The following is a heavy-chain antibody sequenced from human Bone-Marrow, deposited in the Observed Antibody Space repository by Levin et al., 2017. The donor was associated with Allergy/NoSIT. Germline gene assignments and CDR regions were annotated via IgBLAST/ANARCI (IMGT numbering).Heavy chain of an antibody. V-gene: IGHV3-30-3*01. CDR2: ISYDGSDK. Sequence: LSLTCAASGFTFSNYFMHWVRQAPGKGLEWVAVISYDGSDKYYADSVKGRFTISRDNSRDTLYLQMNSLRVEDTAVYYCANPQSGYSTSPPDWGQGTLVTVSS. J-gene: IGHJ4*02. CDR3: ANPQSGYSTSPPD. CDR1: GFTFSNYF. D-gene: IGHD2-2*01.